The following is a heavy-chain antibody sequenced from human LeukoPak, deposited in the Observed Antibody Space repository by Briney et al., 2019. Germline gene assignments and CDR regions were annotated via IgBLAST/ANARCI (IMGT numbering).Heavy chain of an antibody. D-gene: IGHD3-10*01. V-gene: IGHV3-43D*03. J-gene: IGHJ5*02. CDR3: ARGGALWFGELLGWFDP. Sequence: GGSLRLSCAASGLAFDDYAMHWVRQAPGKGLQWISSINWVGDTSSYADSVKGRFTISRDNAKNSLYLQMNSLRAEDTAVYYCARGGALWFGELLGWFDPWGQGTLVTVSS. CDR1: GLAFDDYA. CDR2: INWVGDTS.